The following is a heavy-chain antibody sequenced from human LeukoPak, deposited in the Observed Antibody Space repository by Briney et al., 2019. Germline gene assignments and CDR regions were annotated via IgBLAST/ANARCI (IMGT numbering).Heavy chain of an antibody. CDR1: GISFSTSG. D-gene: IGHD3-10*01. CDR3: ARDRALRDLDH. CDR2: IFSDGSQR. V-gene: IGHV3-33*01. J-gene: IGHJ4*02. Sequence: GTSLTLSCAASGISFSTSGMHWVRQAPGRGLEWVTLIFSDGSQRYYADSVKGRFTISRDNSKNTVFLQMNSLRVEDTAVYYCARDRALRDLDHWGQGTLVTVSS.